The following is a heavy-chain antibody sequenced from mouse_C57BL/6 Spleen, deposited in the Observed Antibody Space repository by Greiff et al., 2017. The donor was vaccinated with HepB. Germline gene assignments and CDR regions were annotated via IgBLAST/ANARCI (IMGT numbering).Heavy chain of an antibody. D-gene: IGHD1-2*01. CDR3: ASITTPSRGVMDY. Sequence: QVQLQQSGAELVRPGASVKLSCKASGYTFTDYYINWVKQRPGQGLEWIARIYPGSGNTYYNEKFKGKATLTAEKSSSTAYMQLSSLTSEDSAVYFCASITTPSRGVMDYWGQGTSVTVSS. V-gene: IGHV1-76*01. J-gene: IGHJ4*01. CDR2: IYPGSGNT. CDR1: GYTFTDYY.